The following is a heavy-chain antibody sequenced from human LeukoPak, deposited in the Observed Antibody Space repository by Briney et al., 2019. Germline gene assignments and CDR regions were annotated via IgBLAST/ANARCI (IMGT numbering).Heavy chain of an antibody. J-gene: IGHJ5*02. CDR1: GFTFSDSA. Sequence: GGSLKLSCVASGFTFSDSAIHWVRQSSGKGLEWIGHMYKETHLYAQALAASVKGRFTVSRDDSKNTAYLHMNSLKTEDTALYYCTRDSGTYNWFDPWGQGTLVTVSS. V-gene: IGHV3-73*01. CDR3: TRDSGTYNWFDP. D-gene: IGHD1-26*01. CDR2: MYKETHLYAQ.